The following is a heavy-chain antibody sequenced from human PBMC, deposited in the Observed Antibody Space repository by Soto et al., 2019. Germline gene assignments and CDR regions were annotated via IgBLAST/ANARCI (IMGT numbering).Heavy chain of an antibody. V-gene: IGHV5-10-1*01. CDR3: ARGYYGSGTYEHFDY. J-gene: IGHJ4*02. D-gene: IGHD3-10*01. CDR2: IDPSDSYT. CDR1: VYSFTSYW. Sequence: EVQLVPSGAEVKKPGESLRISCKGSVYSFTSYWISWVRQMPGKGLEWMGRIDPSDSYTNYRPSFQGHVTISADKSISTAYLQWSNLKASDTAMYYCARGYYGSGTYEHFDYWGQGTLVTLSS.